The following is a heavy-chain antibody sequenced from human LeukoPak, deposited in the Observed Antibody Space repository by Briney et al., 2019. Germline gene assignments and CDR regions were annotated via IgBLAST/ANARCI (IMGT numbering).Heavy chain of an antibody. CDR2: TSYDGSNK. Sequence: GGSLRLSCAASGFTFSSYAMHWVRQAPGKGLEWVAVTSYDGSNKYYAGSVKGRFTISRDNSKNTLYLQMNSLRAEDTAVYYCARGGLAVAGAIDYWGRGTLVTVSS. CDR3: ARGGLAVAGAIDY. CDR1: GFTFSSYA. D-gene: IGHD6-13*01. J-gene: IGHJ4*02. V-gene: IGHV3-30-3*01.